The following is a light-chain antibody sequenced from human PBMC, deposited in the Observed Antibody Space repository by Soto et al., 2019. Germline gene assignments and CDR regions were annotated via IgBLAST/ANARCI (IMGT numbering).Light chain of an antibody. Sequence: EIVLTQSPGTLSLSPGERATLSCRASQSVSSSYLAWYQQKPGQAPRLLIYGASSRATGIPDRFSGSGFGTDFTLTISRLETEDFAVYYCQQYGSSPFTFGGGTKVEIK. J-gene: IGKJ4*01. CDR1: QSVSSSY. V-gene: IGKV3-20*01. CDR3: QQYGSSPFT. CDR2: GAS.